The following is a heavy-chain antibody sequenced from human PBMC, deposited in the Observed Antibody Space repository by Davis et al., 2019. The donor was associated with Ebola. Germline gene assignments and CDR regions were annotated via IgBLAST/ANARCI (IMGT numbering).Heavy chain of an antibody. CDR1: GYTFTYRY. CDR2: INPNSGGT. D-gene: IGHD6-13*01. J-gene: IGHJ4*02. V-gene: IGHV1-2*04. CDR3: AREGPIAAAGTPHFDY. Sequence: ASVKVSCKASGYTFTYRYLHWVRQAPGQGLEWMGWINPNSGGTNYAQKFQGWVTMTRDTSISTAYMELSRLRSDDTAVYYCAREGPIAAAGTPHFDYWGQGTLVTVSS.